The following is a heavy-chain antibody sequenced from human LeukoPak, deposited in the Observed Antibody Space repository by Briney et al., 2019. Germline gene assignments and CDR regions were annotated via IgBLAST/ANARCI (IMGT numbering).Heavy chain of an antibody. CDR3: AKDAYSSSSGYFDY. J-gene: IGHJ4*02. V-gene: IGHV3-30*02. D-gene: IGHD6-6*01. CDR1: GFTFSNFG. Sequence: GGSLRLSCAASGFTFSNFGMHWVRQAPGKGLEWVAFIRYDGSNKYYADSVKGRFTISRDNSKNTLYLQMNSLRAEDTAVYYCAKDAYSSSSGYFDYWGQGTLVTVSS. CDR2: IRYDGSNK.